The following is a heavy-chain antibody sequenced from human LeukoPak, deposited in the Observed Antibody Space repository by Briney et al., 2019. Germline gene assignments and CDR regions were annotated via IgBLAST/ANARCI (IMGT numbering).Heavy chain of an antibody. CDR3: VRSLWSHYFDY. CDR1: GYTFTGYY. Sequence: ASVKVSCKASGYTFTGYYIHWVRQAPGQGLEWMGWINPNSGDKNYAQKFQGTVTMTRDTSTSTAYMELSRLRSDDTAVYYCVRSLWSHYFDYWGQGTLVTVSS. CDR2: INPNSGDK. J-gene: IGHJ4*02. V-gene: IGHV1-2*02. D-gene: IGHD3-16*01.